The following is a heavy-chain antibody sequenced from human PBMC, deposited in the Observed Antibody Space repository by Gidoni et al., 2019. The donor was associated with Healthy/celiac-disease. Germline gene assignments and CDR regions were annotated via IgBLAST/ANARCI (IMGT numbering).Heavy chain of an antibody. Sequence: PNSGGTNYAQKFQGWVTMTRDTSISTAYMELSRLRSDDTAVYYCARAPLYSSSWYYHAFDIWGQGTMVTVSS. D-gene: IGHD6-13*01. CDR3: ARAPLYSSSWYYHAFDI. CDR2: PNSGGT. V-gene: IGHV1-2*04. J-gene: IGHJ3*02.